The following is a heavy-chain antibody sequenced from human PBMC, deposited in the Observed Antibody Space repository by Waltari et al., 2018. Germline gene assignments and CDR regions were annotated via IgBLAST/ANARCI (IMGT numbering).Heavy chain of an antibody. CDR3: AKSPEYSSGWYLDY. Sequence: EVHLLESGGGLVQPGGSLRLSCAASGFTFRSYAMSWVRKGPGKGLEWVSSISGSGGSTYYADSVKGRFTISRDNSKKTLYLQMNSLRAEDTAIYYCAKSPEYSSGWYLDYWGQGTLVTVSS. D-gene: IGHD6-19*01. CDR1: GFTFRSYA. J-gene: IGHJ4*02. V-gene: IGHV3-23*01. CDR2: ISGSGGST.